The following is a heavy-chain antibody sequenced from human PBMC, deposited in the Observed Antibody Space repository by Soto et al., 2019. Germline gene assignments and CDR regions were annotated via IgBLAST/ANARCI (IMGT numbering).Heavy chain of an antibody. D-gene: IGHD3-22*01. CDR1: GGCISSGGYS. V-gene: IGHV4-30-2*01. J-gene: IGHJ4*02. CDR3: ARPAYYYDSSGSNYGPFDY. CDR2: IYHSGST. Sequence: SLSLTCAVCGGCISSGGYSWSWIRQPPGKGLEWIGYIYHSGSTYYNPSLKSRVTISVDRSKNQFSLKLSSVTAADTAVYYCARPAYYYDSSGSNYGPFDYCGQRTLVTVSS.